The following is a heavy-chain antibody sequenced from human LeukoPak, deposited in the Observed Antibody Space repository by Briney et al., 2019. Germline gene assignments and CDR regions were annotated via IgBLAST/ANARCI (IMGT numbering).Heavy chain of an antibody. J-gene: IGHJ6*03. V-gene: IGHV4-59*08. CDR1: GGSISSYY. D-gene: IGHD2-15*01. Sequence: SETLSLTCTVSGGSISSYYWNWIRQPPGKGLEWNGHISYSGSTDYNPSLKSRLTISVDTSKNQFSLKLSSVTAADTAIYYCARTPPIEPYYYVDVWGTGTTVTVSS. CDR3: ARTPPIEPYYYVDV. CDR2: ISYSGST.